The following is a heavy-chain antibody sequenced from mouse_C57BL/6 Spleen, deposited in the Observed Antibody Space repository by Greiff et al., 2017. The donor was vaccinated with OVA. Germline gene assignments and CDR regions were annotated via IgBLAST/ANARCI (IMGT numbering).Heavy chain of an antibody. Sequence: VQLQQPGTELVKPGASVKLSCKASGYTFTSYWMHWVKQRPGQGLEWIGNINPSNGGTNYNEKFKSKATLTVDKSSSTAYMQLSSLTSEDSAVYYCASGLGIYYGNYEFAYWGQGTLVTVSA. J-gene: IGHJ3*01. CDR3: ASGLGIYYGNYEFAY. CDR1: GYTFTSYW. V-gene: IGHV1-53*01. D-gene: IGHD2-1*01. CDR2: INPSNGGT.